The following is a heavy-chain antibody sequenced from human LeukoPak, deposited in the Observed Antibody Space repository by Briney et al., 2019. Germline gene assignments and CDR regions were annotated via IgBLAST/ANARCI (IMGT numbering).Heavy chain of an antibody. V-gene: IGHV3-15*01. D-gene: IGHD3-10*01. CDR3: TTDLGTYYHGSQRLIPIDY. J-gene: IGHJ4*02. CDR2: TKSKTDGETT. CDR1: GFTFTNAW. Sequence: GGSLRLSCVDSGFTFTNAWMSWVRQAPGKGLEWIGRTKSKTDGETTNYAEPVRGRFTISRDDSKSAVYLQLNSLKIEDTAVYYCTTDLGTYYHGSQRLIPIDYWGQGTLVTVSS.